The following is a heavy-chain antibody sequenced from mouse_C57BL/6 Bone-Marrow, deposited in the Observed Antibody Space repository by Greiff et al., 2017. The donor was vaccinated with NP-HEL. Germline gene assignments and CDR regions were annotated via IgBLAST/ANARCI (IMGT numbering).Heavy chain of an antibody. CDR1: GFTFTDYY. Sequence: EVKLVESGGGLVQPGGSLSLSCAASGFTFTDYYMSWVRQPPGKALEWLGFIRNKANGYTTEYSASVKGRFTISRDNSQSILYLQMNAQRAEDSATYYCARSIYYDYADDPFYAMDYWGQGTSVTVSS. V-gene: IGHV7-3*01. D-gene: IGHD2-4*01. J-gene: IGHJ4*01. CDR2: IRNKANGYTT. CDR3: ARSIYYDYADDPFYAMDY.